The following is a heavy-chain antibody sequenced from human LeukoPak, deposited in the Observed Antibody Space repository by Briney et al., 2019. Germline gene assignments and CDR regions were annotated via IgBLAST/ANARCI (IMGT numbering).Heavy chain of an antibody. CDR3: ARAAAGIIHPFDP. V-gene: IGHV1-18*01. J-gene: IGHJ5*02. Sequence: WASVKVSCKASGYTFTSYGISWVRQAPGQGLEWMGWISAYNGNTNYAQKLQGRVTMTTDTPTSTAYMELRSLRSDDTAVYYCARAAAGIIHPFDPWGQGTLVTVSS. CDR2: ISAYNGNT. CDR1: GYTFTSYG. D-gene: IGHD6-13*01.